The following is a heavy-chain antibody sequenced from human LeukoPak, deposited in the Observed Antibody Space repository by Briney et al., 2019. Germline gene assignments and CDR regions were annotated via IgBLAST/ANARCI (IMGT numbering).Heavy chain of an antibody. CDR3: ARARGYYDSSGYLNWFDP. CDR2: MYYSGST. CDR1: GGSISSSSHY. D-gene: IGHD3-22*01. Sequence: SETLSLTCTVSGGSISSSSHYWGWIRQPPGKGLEWIGSMYYSGSTYYNPSLKSRVTISVDTSKNQFSLKLSSVTAADTAVYYCARARGYYDSSGYLNWFDPWGQGTLVTVSS. J-gene: IGHJ5*02. V-gene: IGHV4-39*07.